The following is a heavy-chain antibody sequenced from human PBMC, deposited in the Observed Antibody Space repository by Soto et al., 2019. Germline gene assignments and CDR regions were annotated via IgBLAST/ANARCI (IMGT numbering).Heavy chain of an antibody. CDR3: AHRPSYCSGGSCYSGVDY. CDR1: GFSLSTSGVG. D-gene: IGHD2-15*01. J-gene: IGHJ4*02. CDR2: IYWDDDK. Sequence: QITLKESGPTLVKPTQTLTLTCTFSGFSLSTSGVGVGWIRQPPGKALEWLALIYWDDDKRYSPSLKSRLTITDDTSKNQMVPTMTTMDPWDTATYYCAHRPSYCSGGSCYSGVDYWGQGTLVTVSS. V-gene: IGHV2-5*02.